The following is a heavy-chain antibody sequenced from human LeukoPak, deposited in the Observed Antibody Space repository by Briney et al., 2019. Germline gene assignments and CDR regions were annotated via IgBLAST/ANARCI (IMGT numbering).Heavy chain of an antibody. CDR1: GDSVSSNSAA. CDR3: ARVEHCSGGGCFYSFDY. CDR2: TYYRSKWYN. V-gene: IGHV6-1*01. J-gene: IGHJ4*02. D-gene: IGHD2-15*01. Sequence: SQTLSLTCAISGDSVSSNSAAWNWIRQSPSRGLEWLGRTYYRSKWYNDYALSVKSRITINPYTSKNQFSLQLNSVTREDTAVYYCARVEHCSGGGCFYSFDYWGQGTLVTVSS.